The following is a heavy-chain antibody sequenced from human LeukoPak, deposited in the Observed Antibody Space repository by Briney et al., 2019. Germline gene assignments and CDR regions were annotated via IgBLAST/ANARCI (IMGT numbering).Heavy chain of an antibody. D-gene: IGHD6-13*01. J-gene: IGHJ4*02. CDR1: GGTFSNYA. CDR2: IIPIFGTA. CDR3: ARGAAWAAAGTN. V-gene: IGHV1-69*05. Sequence: SVKVSXKASGGTFSNYAISWVRQAPGQGLEWMGRIIPIFGTANYAQKFQGRVTITTDESTSTAYMELSSLRSEDTAVYYCARGAAWAAAGTNWGQGTLVTVSS.